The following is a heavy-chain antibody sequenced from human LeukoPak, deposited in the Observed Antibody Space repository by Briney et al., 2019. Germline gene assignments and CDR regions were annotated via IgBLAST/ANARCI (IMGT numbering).Heavy chain of an antibody. D-gene: IGHD1-26*01. J-gene: IGHJ5*02. CDR2: INPTGSST. Sequence: ASVKVSCKASGYTFTSYYMHWVRQAPGQGLDWMGLINPTGSSTAYAQKFQGRVTMTRDMSTSTDYMELSSLRSDDTAIYYCARDNSLGDNAWWFDPWGQGTLVTVSS. V-gene: IGHV1-46*01. CDR1: GYTFTSYY. CDR3: ARDNSLGDNAWWFDP.